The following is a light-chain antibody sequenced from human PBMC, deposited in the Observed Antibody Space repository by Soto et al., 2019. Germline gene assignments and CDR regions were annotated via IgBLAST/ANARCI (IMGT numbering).Light chain of an antibody. V-gene: IGLV2-14*01. Sequence: QSALTHPASVSWSPGQSITISCTGTSSDVGGYNYVSWYQQHPGKAPKLMIYDVSNRPSGVSNRFSGSKSGNTASLTISGLQAEDEADYYCSSYTSSSTNVFGTGTKVTVL. CDR1: SSDVGGYNY. CDR3: SSYTSSSTNV. CDR2: DVS. J-gene: IGLJ1*01.